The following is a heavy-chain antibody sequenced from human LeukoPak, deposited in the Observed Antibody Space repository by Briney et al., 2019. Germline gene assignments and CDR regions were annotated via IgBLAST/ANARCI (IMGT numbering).Heavy chain of an antibody. CDR1: GFSFTSYW. CDR3: ARKGTLTTYYYYMDV. Sequence: GGSLRLSCKASGFSFTSYWIHWVRQVPGKGLVWVSRINSDGSDTIYADSVKGRFTISRDNAKNSLYLQMNSLRVEDTAVYYCARKGTLTTYYYYMDVWGKGTTVTVSS. V-gene: IGHV3-74*01. D-gene: IGHD4-11*01. CDR2: INSDGSDT. J-gene: IGHJ6*03.